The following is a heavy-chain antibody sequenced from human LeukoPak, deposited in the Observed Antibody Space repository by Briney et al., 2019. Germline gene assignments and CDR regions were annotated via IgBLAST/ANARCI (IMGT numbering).Heavy chain of an antibody. CDR1: GYSISTSYY. CDR3: ARAGYGDSDFDY. Sequence: SETLSLTCTASGYSISTSYYWGWIRQPPGKGLEWIGSIYHSGNTYYNPSLKSRVTISVDTSKNQFSLKLNSVTAADTAVYYCARAGYGDSDFDYWGQGTLVTVSS. CDR2: IYHSGNT. D-gene: IGHD4-17*01. V-gene: IGHV4-38-2*02. J-gene: IGHJ4*02.